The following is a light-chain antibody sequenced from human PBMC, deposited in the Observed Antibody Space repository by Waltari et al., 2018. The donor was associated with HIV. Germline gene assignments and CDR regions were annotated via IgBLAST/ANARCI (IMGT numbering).Light chain of an antibody. J-gene: IGKJ2*01. CDR3: QHYGGSAIYT. V-gene: IGKV3-20*01. CDR1: QSVSSIY. CDR2: GAS. Sequence: EIVLTQSPGTLSLSPGERATLSCRASQSVSSIYLAWYLQKPGQAPRLLIYGASNRATGVQDRFSGSGSGTDFTLIISRLEPEDFAVYYCQHYGGSAIYTFGQGTKLEIK.